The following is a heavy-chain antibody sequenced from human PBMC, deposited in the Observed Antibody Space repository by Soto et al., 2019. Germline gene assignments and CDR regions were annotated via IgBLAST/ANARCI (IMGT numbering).Heavy chain of an antibody. D-gene: IGHD3-10*01. CDR3: ARLVYDTRLNYMYFDF. Sequence: SETLSLTCTVSGGSVSSGSYYWSWIRQPPGKGLEWIGYIYYSGSTNYNPSLKSRVTISVDTSKNQFSLKLSSVTAADTAVYFCARLVYDTRLNYMYFDFWGPGTLVTVYS. J-gene: IGHJ4*02. CDR1: GGSVSSGSYY. V-gene: IGHV4-61*01. CDR2: IYYSGST.